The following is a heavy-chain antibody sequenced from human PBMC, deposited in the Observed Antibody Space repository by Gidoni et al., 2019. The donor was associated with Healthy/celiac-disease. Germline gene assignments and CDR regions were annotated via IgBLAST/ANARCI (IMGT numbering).Heavy chain of an antibody. CDR2: IYYSGST. CDR1: GGSISSSSYY. D-gene: IGHD6-19*01. Sequence: QLQLQESGPGLVKPSETLSLTCTVPGGSISSSSYYWGRIRQPPGTGLEWIGSIYYSGSTYDHPSLKSRVTISLDTSKNQCSLKLSSVTAADTAVYYCARHSEYSGGWSFDYWGQGTLVTVSS. V-gene: IGHV4-39*01. J-gene: IGHJ4*02. CDR3: ARHSEYSGGWSFDY.